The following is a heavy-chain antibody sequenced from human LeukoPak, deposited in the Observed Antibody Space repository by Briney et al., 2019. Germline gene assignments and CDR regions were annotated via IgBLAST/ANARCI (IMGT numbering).Heavy chain of an antibody. Sequence: PSETLFLTCTVSRGSISSSSYHWGWIRQPPGKGLEWIGSIHYSGSSYYNPSLKSRVTISVDTSKNQFSLKLSSVTAADTAVYYCARQSVSSGWLTYWGQGTLVTVSS. J-gene: IGHJ4*02. D-gene: IGHD6-19*01. CDR3: ARQSVSSGWLTY. V-gene: IGHV4-39*01. CDR1: RGSISSSSYH. CDR2: IHYSGSS.